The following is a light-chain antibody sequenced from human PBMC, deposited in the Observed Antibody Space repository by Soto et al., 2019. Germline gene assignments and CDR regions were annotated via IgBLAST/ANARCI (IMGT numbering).Light chain of an antibody. V-gene: IGLV2-8*01. Sequence: QSALTQPPSASGSPGQSVTISCTGTSSDVGGYNSVSWYQQHPGKAPKLMIYDVTKRPSGVPDRFSGSKSGNTASLTVSGLQAEDAADYYCSSYAGSNNLVFGGGTKVTVL. CDR2: DVT. J-gene: IGLJ2*01. CDR1: SSDVGGYNS. CDR3: SSYAGSNNLV.